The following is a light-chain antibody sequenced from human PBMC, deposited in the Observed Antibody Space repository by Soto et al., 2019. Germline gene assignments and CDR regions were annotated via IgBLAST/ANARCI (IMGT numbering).Light chain of an antibody. J-gene: IGKJ1*01. CDR2: GAS. CDR1: QSVSSSY. V-gene: IGKV3-20*01. Sequence: EIVLTQSPGTLSLSPGERATLSCRASQSVSSSYLAWYQQKPGQAPRLLIYGASSRATGIPDRFSGSGSGTDSTVTISRLEPEDCAVYYCQQYGRTFGQGTKVEIK. CDR3: QQYGRT.